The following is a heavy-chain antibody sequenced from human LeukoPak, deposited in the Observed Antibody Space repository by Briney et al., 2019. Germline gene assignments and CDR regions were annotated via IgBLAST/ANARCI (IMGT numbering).Heavy chain of an antibody. Sequence: MTSETLSLTCTVSGGSISTSGYYWGWIRQPPRKGLEWIGNIYHSGSTYYNPSLKSRVSISIDTSKNQFSLKLSSVTAADTAVYYCARAWVYSSSWYSVPNDAFDIWGQGTMVTVSS. V-gene: IGHV4-39*01. J-gene: IGHJ3*02. CDR3: ARAWVYSSSWYSVPNDAFDI. D-gene: IGHD6-13*01. CDR2: IYHSGST. CDR1: GGSISTSGYY.